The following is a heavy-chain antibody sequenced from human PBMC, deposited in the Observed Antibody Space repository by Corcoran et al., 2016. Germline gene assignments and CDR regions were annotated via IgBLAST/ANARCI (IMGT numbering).Heavy chain of an antibody. D-gene: IGHD2-8*01. CDR3: AGAIGYCSNGVCPFVY. V-gene: IGHV1-18*01. J-gene: IGHJ4*02. Sequence: QVQLVQSGAEVKKPGASVKVSCKASGYTFTSYGISWVRQAPGQGLEWMGWISAYNGNTNYAPKLQGRVTMTTDTSTSTAYMELRSLRSDDTAVYYCAGAIGYCSNGVCPFVYWGQGTLVTVSS. CDR2: ISAYNGNT. CDR1: GYTFTSYG.